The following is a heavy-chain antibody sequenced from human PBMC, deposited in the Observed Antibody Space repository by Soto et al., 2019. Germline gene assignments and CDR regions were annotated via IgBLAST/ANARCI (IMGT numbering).Heavy chain of an antibody. CDR1: GYSIRNGNY. J-gene: IGHJ4*02. D-gene: IGHD3-3*01. CDR3: TRVFGFWSGFSDS. CDR2: MYPNGST. Sequence: PSETLSLTCDVSGYSIRNGNYWGWIRQSPGKGLEWIGSMYPNGSTYYKPSLKSRVTISVDTSKNQFSLKLTSVTAADTAVYYCTRVFGFWSGFSDSWGQGSLVTVSS. V-gene: IGHV4-38-2*01.